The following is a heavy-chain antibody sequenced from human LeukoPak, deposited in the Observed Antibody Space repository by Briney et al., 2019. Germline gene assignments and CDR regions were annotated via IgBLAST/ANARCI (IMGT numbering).Heavy chain of an antibody. J-gene: IGHJ4*02. Sequence: SETLSLTCTVSGGSISSYYWSWIRQPPGKGLEWIGYIYYSGSTNYNPSLKSRVTISVDTSKNQFSLKLSSVTAADTAVYYCARAELRYFGWLSGGYYFDYWGQGTLVTVSS. CDR1: GGSISSYY. V-gene: IGHV4-59*01. CDR2: IYYSGST. CDR3: ARAELRYFGWLSGGYYFDY. D-gene: IGHD3-9*01.